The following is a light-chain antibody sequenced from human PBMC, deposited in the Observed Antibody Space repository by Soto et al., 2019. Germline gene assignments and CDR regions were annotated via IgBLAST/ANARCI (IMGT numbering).Light chain of an antibody. J-gene: IGKJ1*01. CDR2: AAS. CDR3: QQSFSPPRT. Sequence: DIQMTQSPSSQSASVGDRVTITCRASQSINSYLNWYQQKPGKAPKLLIYAASSLQSGVPSRFSGSGADTEVTLTITSLQPDDFATYYCQQSFSPPRTFGQGTRVYI. CDR1: QSINSY. V-gene: IGKV1-39*01.